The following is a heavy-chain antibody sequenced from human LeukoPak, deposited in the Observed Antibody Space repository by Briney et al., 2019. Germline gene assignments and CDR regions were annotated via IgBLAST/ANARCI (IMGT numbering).Heavy chain of an antibody. D-gene: IGHD6-13*01. CDR2: INWNGGST. Sequence: PGGSLRLSCAASGFTFDDYGTSWVRQAPGKGLEWVSDINWNGGSTGYADSVKGRFTISRDNAKNSLYLQMNSLRAEDTAMYHCARVGSSSWKWEFDPWGQGTLVTVSS. V-gene: IGHV3-20*01. J-gene: IGHJ5*02. CDR3: ARVGSSSWKWEFDP. CDR1: GFTFDDYG.